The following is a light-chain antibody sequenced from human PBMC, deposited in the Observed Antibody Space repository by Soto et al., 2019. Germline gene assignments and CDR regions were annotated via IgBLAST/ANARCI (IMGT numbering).Light chain of an antibody. J-gene: IGKJ4*01. Sequence: IVLTQSPGTLSLSPGERATLSCRASQSVSSSYLAWYQQKPGQAPRLLIYGASSRATGIPDRFSGSGSGTDFTLTISRLEPEDFAVYYCQQYGRSPSTVGGGTKVDIK. V-gene: IGKV3-20*01. CDR3: QQYGRSPST. CDR2: GAS. CDR1: QSVSSSY.